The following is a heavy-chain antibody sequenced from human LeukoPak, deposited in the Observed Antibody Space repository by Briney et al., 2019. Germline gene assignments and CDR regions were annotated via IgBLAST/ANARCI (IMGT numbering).Heavy chain of an antibody. D-gene: IGHD6-19*01. J-gene: IGHJ4*02. CDR2: ISGSGGST. CDR1: VFTFSSYA. CDR3: AKDQGIAVAPSDY. V-gene: IGHV3-23*01. Sequence: PGGCLRLSCAASVFTFSSYAMSWVRQAPGKGLEWVSAISGSGGSTYYADSVKGRFTISRDNSKNTLYLQMNSLRAEDTAVYYCAKDQGIAVAPSDYWGQGTLVTVSS.